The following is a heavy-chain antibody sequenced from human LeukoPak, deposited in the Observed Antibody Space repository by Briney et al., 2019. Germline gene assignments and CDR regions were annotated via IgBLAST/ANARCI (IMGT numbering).Heavy chain of an antibody. D-gene: IGHD1-7*01. CDR1: GFTFSSYE. J-gene: IGHJ6*03. CDR2: ISSSGSTI. V-gene: IGHV3-48*03. CDR3: ARGEYNWNYIGGYYYYMDV. Sequence: PGGSLRLSCAASGFTFSSYEMNWVRQAPGKGLEGVSYISSSGSTIYYADSVKGRFTISRDNAKNSLYLQMNSLRAEDTAVYYCARGEYNWNYIGGYYYYMDVWGKGTTVTVSS.